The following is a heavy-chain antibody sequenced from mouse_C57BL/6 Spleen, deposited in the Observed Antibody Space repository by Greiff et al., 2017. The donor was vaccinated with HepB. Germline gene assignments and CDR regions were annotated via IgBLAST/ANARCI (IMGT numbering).Heavy chain of an antibody. Sequence: VQLQQSGAELVKPGASVKISCKASGYAFSSYWMNWVKQRPGKGLEWIGQIYPGDGDTNYNGKFKGKATLTADKSSRTAYMQLSSLTSEDSAVYFCARDGISSQAWFAYWGQGTLVTVSA. D-gene: IGHD1-1*01. J-gene: IGHJ3*01. CDR3: ARDGISSQAWFAY. CDR2: IYPGDGDT. V-gene: IGHV1-80*01. CDR1: GYAFSSYW.